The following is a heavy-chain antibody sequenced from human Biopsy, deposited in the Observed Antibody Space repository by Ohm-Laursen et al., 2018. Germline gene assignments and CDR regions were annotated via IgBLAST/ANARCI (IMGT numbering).Heavy chain of an antibody. J-gene: IGHJ4*02. Sequence: TLSLTCTVSGDSISSSSYFWGWIRQPPGKGLEWIGSTHYSGISYSNPSLTSRAAISVDTSKNLFSLRLTSVTAADTAVYYCARGGSFYDSSGFYHIAFDYWGQGALVTVSS. CDR3: ARGGSFYDSSGFYHIAFDY. CDR2: THYSGIS. V-gene: IGHV4-39*01. CDR1: GDSISSSSYF. D-gene: IGHD3-22*01.